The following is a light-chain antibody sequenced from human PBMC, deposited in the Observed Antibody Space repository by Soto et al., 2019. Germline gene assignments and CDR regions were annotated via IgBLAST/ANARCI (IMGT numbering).Light chain of an antibody. Sequence: DIVMTQSPLSLPVTPGEPASISCRSSQSLLHSNGYNYLDWYLQKPGQSPQPLIYLGSNRASGIPDRFSGSGSGTDFTLKISRVEAEDVGVYYCMQALQTPWTFGQGTKVDIK. V-gene: IGKV2-28*01. CDR2: LGS. CDR3: MQALQTPWT. CDR1: QSLLHSNGYNY. J-gene: IGKJ1*01.